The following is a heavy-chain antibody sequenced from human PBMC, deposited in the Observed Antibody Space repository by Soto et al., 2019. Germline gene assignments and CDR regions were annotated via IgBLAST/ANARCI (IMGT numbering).Heavy chain of an antibody. Sequence: QVQLVESGGGLVKPGGSLRLSCAASGFTFSDFYISWIRQSPGKGLEWLSYISGSGNTIYYSDSVKGRFTISRDNAKNSLFLQMDSLGAEDTAVYSCARNYYYDSSGYWDYWGQGTLVTVSS. D-gene: IGHD3-22*01. CDR1: GFTFSDFY. J-gene: IGHJ4*02. V-gene: IGHV3-11*01. CDR3: ARNYYYDSSGYWDY. CDR2: ISGSGNTI.